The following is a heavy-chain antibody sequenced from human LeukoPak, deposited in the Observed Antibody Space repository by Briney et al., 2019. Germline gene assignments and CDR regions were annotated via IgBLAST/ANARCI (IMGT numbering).Heavy chain of an antibody. CDR2: FDPEDGET. CDR1: GYTLTELS. CDR3: ATRTQDNTYYYDSSGYYYFDY. V-gene: IGHV1-24*01. J-gene: IGHJ4*02. D-gene: IGHD3-22*01. Sequence: GASVKVSCKVSGYTLTELSMHWVRQAPGKGLEWMGGFDPEDGETIYAQKFQGRVTMTEDTSTATAYMELSSLRSEDTAVYYCATRTQDNTYYYDSSGYYYFDYWGQGTLVTVSS.